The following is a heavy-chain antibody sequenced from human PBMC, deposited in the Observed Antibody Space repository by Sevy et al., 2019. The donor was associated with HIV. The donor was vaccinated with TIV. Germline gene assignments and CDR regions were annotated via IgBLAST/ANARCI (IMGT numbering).Heavy chain of an antibody. CDR2: IRSKTYGGIT. D-gene: IGHD3-10*01. CDR3: TRTSYYYDSGSYFGMDV. Sequence: GGSLRLSCTPSGFTSGDYILTWFRQAPGKGLEWVGFIRSKTYGGITEYAASVKGRITISRDDSKNIAYLRMNSLKTEDTAVYYCTRTSYYYDSGSYFGMDVWGQGTTVTVSS. J-gene: IGHJ6*02. CDR1: GFTSGDYI. V-gene: IGHV3-49*03.